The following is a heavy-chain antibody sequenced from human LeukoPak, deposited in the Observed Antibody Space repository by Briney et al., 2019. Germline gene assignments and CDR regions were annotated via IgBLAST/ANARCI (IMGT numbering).Heavy chain of an antibody. CDR1: GFTFSSYG. V-gene: IGHV3-30*18. D-gene: IGHD3-9*01. J-gene: IGHJ4*02. Sequence: GGSLRLSCAASGFTFSSYGMHWVRQAPGKGLEGVAVISYDGSNKYYADSVKGRFTISRDNSKNTLYLQMNSLRAEDTAVYYCAKDRATYYDISYYFDYWGQGTLVTVSS. CDR2: ISYDGSNK. CDR3: AKDRATYYDISYYFDY.